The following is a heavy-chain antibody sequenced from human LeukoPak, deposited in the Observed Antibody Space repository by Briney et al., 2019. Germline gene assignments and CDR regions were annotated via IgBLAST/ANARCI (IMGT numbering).Heavy chain of an antibody. CDR1: GGSISSYC. V-gene: IGHV4-4*07. CDR3: AREGCTSCPRVAFDI. CDR2: IYTSGST. J-gene: IGHJ3*02. Sequence: SETLSLTCTVSGGSISSYCWSWIRQPAGKGLEWIGRIYTSGSTNYNPSLKSRVTMSVDTSKNQFSLKLSSVTAADTAVYYCAREGCTSCPRVAFDIWGQGTMVTISS. D-gene: IGHD2-2*01.